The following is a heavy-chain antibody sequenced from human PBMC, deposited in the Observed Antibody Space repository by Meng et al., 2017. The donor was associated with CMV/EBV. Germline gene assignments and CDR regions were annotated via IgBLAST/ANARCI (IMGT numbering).Heavy chain of an antibody. J-gene: IGHJ4*02. CDR3: ARGPEVDYGDYVGLDY. V-gene: IGHV4-4*07. CDR2: IYTSGST. D-gene: IGHD4-17*01. Sequence: VQPRDAGPGLASASETPALTCTVSGGSISSYYWSWIRQTAGKGLEWIGRIYTSGSTNYNPSLKSRVTMSVDTSKNQFSLKLSSVTAADTAVYYCARGPEVDYGDYVGLDYWGQGTLVTVFS. CDR1: GGSISSYY.